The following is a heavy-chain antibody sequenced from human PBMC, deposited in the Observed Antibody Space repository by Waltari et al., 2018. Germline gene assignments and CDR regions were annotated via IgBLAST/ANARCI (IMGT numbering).Heavy chain of an antibody. J-gene: IGHJ4*01. Sequence: GQREACGGGELQPGDRLRLPFVAPGWRFTPAWLTWVRQAPGKGLEWVGRIKRPNAASTTDFAASVRSKFSSSRVDSQNIVFLQLNSLRPEDSAVYYCTTLDAPWGGWGHGTLVTVSS. CDR2: IKRPNAASTT. V-gene: IGHV3-15*01. CDR1: GWRFTPAW. D-gene: IGHD7-27*01. CDR3: TTLDAPWGG.